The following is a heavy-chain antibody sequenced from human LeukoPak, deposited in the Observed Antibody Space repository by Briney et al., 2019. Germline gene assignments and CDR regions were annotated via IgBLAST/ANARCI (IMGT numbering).Heavy chain of an antibody. D-gene: IGHD2-2*01. V-gene: IGHV4-38-2*02. CDR2: IYHSGST. CDR3: ASLPGLDCSRTSCYGNYYMDV. CDR1: GGSISSGYY. J-gene: IGHJ6*03. Sequence: SETLSLTCTVSGGSISSGYYWGWIRQPPGNGLEWIGSIYHSGSTYYNPSLKSRVTISVDTSKNQFSLKLSSVTAADTAVYYCASLPGLDCSRTSCYGNYYMDVWGKGTTVTVSS.